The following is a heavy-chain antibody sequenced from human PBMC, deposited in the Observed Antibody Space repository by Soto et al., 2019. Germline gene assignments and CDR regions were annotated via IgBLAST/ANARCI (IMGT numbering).Heavy chain of an antibody. D-gene: IGHD2-8*01. J-gene: IGHJ4*02. CDR1: GGSISIGGYY. V-gene: IGHV4-31*03. CDR2: IYYNGST. Sequence: SETLSLTCTVSGGSISIGGYYWSWVRHHPGKGLEWIGYIYYNGSTYYNPSLKSRVTISVDTSKNQFSLKLSSVTAADTAVYYCARTPNTFCTNGVCYTYYFDYWGQGTLVTVSS. CDR3: ARTPNTFCTNGVCYTYYFDY.